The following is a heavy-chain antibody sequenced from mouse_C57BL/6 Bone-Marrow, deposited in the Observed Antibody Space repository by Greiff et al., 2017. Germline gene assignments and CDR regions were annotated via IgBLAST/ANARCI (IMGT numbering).Heavy chain of an antibody. CDR3: ARWGLGQYYFDY. CDR2: IYPGDGDT. CDR1: GYAFSSYW. J-gene: IGHJ2*01. V-gene: IGHV1-80*01. D-gene: IGHD4-1*01. Sequence: VQRVESGAELVKPGASVKISCKASGYAFSSYWMNWVKQRPGKGLEWIGQIYPGDGDTNYNGKFKGKATLTADKSSSTAYMQLSSLTSEDSAVYFCARWGLGQYYFDYWGQGTTLTVSS.